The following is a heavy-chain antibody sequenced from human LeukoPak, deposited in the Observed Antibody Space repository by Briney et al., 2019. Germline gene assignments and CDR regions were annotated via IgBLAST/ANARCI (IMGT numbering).Heavy chain of an antibody. CDR2: IYHSGST. Sequence: PSETLSLTCAVSGGSISSSNWWSWVRQPPGKGLEWIGEIYHSGSTNYNPSLKSRVTISVDKSKNQFSLKLSSVTAADTAVYYCATSWGYYDSSGYLAPPDYWGQGTLVTVSS. J-gene: IGHJ4*02. V-gene: IGHV4-4*02. CDR1: GGSISSSNW. CDR3: ATSWGYYDSSGYLAPPDY. D-gene: IGHD3-22*01.